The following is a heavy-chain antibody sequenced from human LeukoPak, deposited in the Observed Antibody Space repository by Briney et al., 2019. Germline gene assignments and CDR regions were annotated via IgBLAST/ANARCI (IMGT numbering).Heavy chain of an antibody. CDR2: IIPIFGTA. J-gene: IGHJ6*02. CDR1: GGTFSSYA. D-gene: IGHD3-3*01. CDR3: ARARVTIFGVVTYYYYYGMDV. V-gene: IGHV1-69*13. Sequence: SVKASCKASGGTFSSYAISWVRQAPGQGLEWMGGIIPIFGTANYAQKFQGRVTITADESTSTAYMELSSLRSEDTAVYYCARARVTIFGVVTYYYYYGMDVWGQGTTVTVSS.